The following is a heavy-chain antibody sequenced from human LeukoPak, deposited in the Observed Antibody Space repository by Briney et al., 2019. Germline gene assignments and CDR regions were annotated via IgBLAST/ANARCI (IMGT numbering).Heavy chain of an antibody. CDR1: GFSVDDFD. D-gene: IGHD3-10*01. V-gene: IGHV3-9*01. CDR3: AKDSDYFGSGSYYNFWDV. CDR2: IGWNGRSI. J-gene: IGHJ6*02. Sequence: GGSLRLSCEASGFSVDDFDMHWVRHAPGKGLEWVSRIGWNGRSIHYADSVKGRFTISRDNAKNSLYLQMNSLRAEDTALYYCAKDSDYFGSGSYYNFWDVWGQGTTVIVSS.